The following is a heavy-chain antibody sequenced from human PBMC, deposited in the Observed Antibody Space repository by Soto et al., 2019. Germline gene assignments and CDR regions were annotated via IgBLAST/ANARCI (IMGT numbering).Heavy chain of an antibody. CDR1: GFAFSSYA. CDR3: AKKGSATVSSRVNY. CDR2: ISDSGTDT. V-gene: IGHV3-23*01. D-gene: IGHD4-4*01. J-gene: IGHJ4*02. Sequence: EVQLLESGGGLVQPGRSLRLSCEASGFAFSSYAMTWVRQAPGKGLEWVSSISDSGTDTFHADSVKGRFIISRDNSKNTIYLQMNDLRAEDTAVYYCAKKGSATVSSRVNYWGQGALVTVSS.